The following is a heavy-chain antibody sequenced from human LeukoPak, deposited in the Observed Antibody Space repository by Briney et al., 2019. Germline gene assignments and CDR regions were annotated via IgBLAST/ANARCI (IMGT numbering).Heavy chain of an antibody. CDR1: GFTFDDYA. Sequence: PGRSLRLSCAASGFTFDDYAMHWVRQAPGKGLEWVSGISWNSGSIGYADSVKGRFTISRDNAKNSLYLQMNSLRAEDTALYYCAKAGIAAAGNIYNWFDPWGQGTLVTVSS. V-gene: IGHV3-9*01. CDR2: ISWNSGSI. D-gene: IGHD6-13*01. J-gene: IGHJ5*02. CDR3: AKAGIAAAGNIYNWFDP.